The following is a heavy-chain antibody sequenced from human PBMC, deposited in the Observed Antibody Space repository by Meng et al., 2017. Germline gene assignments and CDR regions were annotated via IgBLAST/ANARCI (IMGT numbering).Heavy chain of an antibody. D-gene: IGHD6-13*01. V-gene: IGHV4-34*01. CDR1: GGSFSGYY. J-gene: IGHJ4*02. CDR3: ARGPRAYIAAAGTTRYYFDY. Sequence: QGELLQWGAGTLKPSGTLSLPCAVYGGSFSGYYWSWIRQPPGKGLEWIGEINHSGSTNYNPSLKSRVTISVDTSKNQFSLKLSSVTAADTAVYYCARGPRAYIAAAGTTRYYFDYWGQGTLVTVSS. CDR2: INHSGST.